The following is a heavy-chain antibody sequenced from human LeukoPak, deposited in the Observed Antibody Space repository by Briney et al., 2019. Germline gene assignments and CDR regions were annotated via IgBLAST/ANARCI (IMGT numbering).Heavy chain of an antibody. J-gene: IGHJ4*02. CDR1: GFTFSTYA. V-gene: IGHV3-48*01. CDR3: ARGGQWLVGRSLGFDY. Sequence: GGSLRLSCAASGFTFSTYAMNWVRQAPGKGLEWVSYISSSSSTIYYADSVKGRFTISRDNAKNSLYLQMNSLRAEDTAVYYCARGGQWLVGRSLGFDYWGQGTLVTVSS. D-gene: IGHD6-19*01. CDR2: ISSSSSTI.